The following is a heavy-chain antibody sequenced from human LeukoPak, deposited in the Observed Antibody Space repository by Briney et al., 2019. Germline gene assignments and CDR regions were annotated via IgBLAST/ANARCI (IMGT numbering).Heavy chain of an antibody. CDR1: GFTFSAYA. V-gene: IGHV3-69-1*01. Sequence: GGSLRLSCEASGFTFSAYAMTWVRQAPGKGLEWVSSIGSDNKPHYSESVKGRFAISRDNAKNSLFLQMSSLRAEDTAVYYCARDEQQLNIWGQGTMVTVSS. CDR3: ARDEQQLNI. J-gene: IGHJ3*02. CDR2: IGSDNKP. D-gene: IGHD6-13*01.